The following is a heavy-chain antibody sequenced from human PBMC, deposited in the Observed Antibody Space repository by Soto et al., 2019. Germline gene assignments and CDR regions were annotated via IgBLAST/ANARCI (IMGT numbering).Heavy chain of an antibody. CDR2: ISYDGNYI. D-gene: IGHD3-16*01. V-gene: IGHV3-30*18. J-gene: IGHJ6*02. CDR3: AKGILSATIGPYAMDV. CDR1: GFAFSSYA. Sequence: QVQLVESGGGVVQPGASLRLSGAASGFAFSSYAMHWVRQAPGKGLEWVGVISYDGNYIYYADSVKSRFTISRDNSKNPLYVQVNSLRPEDTAVYYCAKGILSATIGPYAMDVWGPGTTVTVSS.